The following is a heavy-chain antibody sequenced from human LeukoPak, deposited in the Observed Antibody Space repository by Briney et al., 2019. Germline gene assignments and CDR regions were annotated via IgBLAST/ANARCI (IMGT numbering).Heavy chain of an antibody. CDR2: MNPNSGNT. CDR3: AAFYYDSSGYYDY. V-gene: IGHV1-8*01. D-gene: IGHD3-22*01. Sequence: ASVNVSCTASGYTFTIYDINWVRQATGPGLEWMGWMNPNSGNTGYAQKFQGRVTMTSNTSISTAYMELSSLRSEDTAVYYWAAFYYDSSGYYDYWGQGTLVTVSS. J-gene: IGHJ4*02. CDR1: GYTFTIYD.